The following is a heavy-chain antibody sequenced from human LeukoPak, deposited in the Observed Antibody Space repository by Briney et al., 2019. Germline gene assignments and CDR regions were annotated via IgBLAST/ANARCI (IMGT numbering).Heavy chain of an antibody. D-gene: IGHD6-13*01. CDR1: GFTFSSYG. Sequence: GGSLRLSCAASGFTFSSYGMHWVRQAPGKGLEWVAVISYDGSNKYYADSVKGRFTISRDNSKNTLYLQMNSLRAEDTAVYYCAKSVQQLAALIDYWGQGTLVTVSS. CDR3: AKSVQQLAALIDY. CDR2: ISYDGSNK. J-gene: IGHJ4*02. V-gene: IGHV3-30*18.